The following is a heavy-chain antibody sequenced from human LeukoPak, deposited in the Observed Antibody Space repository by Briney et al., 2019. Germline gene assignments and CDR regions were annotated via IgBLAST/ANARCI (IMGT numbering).Heavy chain of an antibody. D-gene: IGHD3-22*01. CDR2: ISSSGSTI. CDR3: ARAHNYYDSSGMPGY. J-gene: IGHJ4*02. CDR1: GFTFSSYE. V-gene: IGHV3-48*03. Sequence: GGSLRLSCAASGFTFSSYEMNWVRQAPGKGLEWVSYISSSGSTIYYADSVKGRFTISRDNAKNSLYLQMNSLRAEDTAVYYCARAHNYYDSSGMPGYWGQGTLVTVSS.